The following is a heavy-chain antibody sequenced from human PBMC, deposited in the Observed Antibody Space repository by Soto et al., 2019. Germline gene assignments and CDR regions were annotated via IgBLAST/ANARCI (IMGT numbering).Heavy chain of an antibody. CDR3: AKETIAVAGPNFFDF. V-gene: IGHV3-30*18. J-gene: IGHJ4*02. CDR2: IGNDGAAR. Sequence: GGSLRLSCVGSGFNFGDYGMHWVRHTPGKGLEWVAVIGNDGAARFYGDSVKGRLSISRDNSRSTFYLQMNSLRPEDTAMYYCAKETIAVAGPNFFDFWGQGTQVTVSS. D-gene: IGHD6-19*01. CDR1: GFNFGDYG.